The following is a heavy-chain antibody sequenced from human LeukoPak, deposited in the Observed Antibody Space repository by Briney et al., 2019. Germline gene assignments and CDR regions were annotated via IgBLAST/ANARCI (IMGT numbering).Heavy chain of an antibody. Sequence: ASVKVSCKASGYTFTGYYMHWVRQAPGQGLEWMGWINPNSGGTNYAQKFQGRVTMTRDTSISTAYMELSRLRSDDTAVYYCAREGYSGYDYEGNFDYWGQGTLVTVSS. V-gene: IGHV1-2*02. CDR1: GYTFTGYY. D-gene: IGHD5-12*01. CDR2: INPNSGGT. CDR3: AREGYSGYDYEGNFDY. J-gene: IGHJ4*02.